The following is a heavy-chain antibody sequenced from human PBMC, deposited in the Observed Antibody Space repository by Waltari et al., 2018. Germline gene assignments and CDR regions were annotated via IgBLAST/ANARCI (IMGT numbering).Heavy chain of an antibody. D-gene: IGHD6-19*01. V-gene: IGHV1-69*14. J-gene: IGHJ4*02. CDR2: IIPIFGTA. CDR3: ARLGVWYGTGFDY. Sequence: QVQLVQSGAEVKKTGSSVKVSCKASGGTFSSYAISGVRQAPGQGLEWMRGIIPIFGTANYAQKFQGIVTITADKSSSTASMELSSLRSEDTAVDYCARLGVWYGTGFDYWGQGTLVTVSS. CDR1: GGTFSSYA.